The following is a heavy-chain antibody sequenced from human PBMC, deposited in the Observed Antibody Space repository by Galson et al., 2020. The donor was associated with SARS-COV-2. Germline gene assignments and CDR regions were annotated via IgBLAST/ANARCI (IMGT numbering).Heavy chain of an antibody. CDR3: ARLDAYGPGY. CDR1: GFSFSNYE. CDR2: ISSSGRTI. V-gene: IGHV3-48*03. Sequence: TGGSLRLSCAASGFSFSNYEMNWVRQAPGKGLEWISYISSSGRTIHYADSVKGRFTISRDNAKSSLSLQMNSLRAEDTAVYYCARLDAYGPGYWGQGTPVTVSS. J-gene: IGHJ4*02. D-gene: IGHD2-21*01.